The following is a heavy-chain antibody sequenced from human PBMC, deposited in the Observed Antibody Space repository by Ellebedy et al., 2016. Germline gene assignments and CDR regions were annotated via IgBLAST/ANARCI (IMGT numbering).Heavy chain of an antibody. D-gene: IGHD3-3*02. CDR3: ATSLAYLAEGLY. J-gene: IGHJ4*02. CDR2: IHHDGRT. Sequence: GSLRLSCTVSGDSITNNYYYWGWVRQPPGKGPEWIGSIHHDGRTYYNPSLKSRVTFSVDASKNQYSLRLRSVTAADTAVYYCATSLAYLAEGLYWGQGILVTVSS. CDR1: GDSITNNYYY. V-gene: IGHV4-39*01.